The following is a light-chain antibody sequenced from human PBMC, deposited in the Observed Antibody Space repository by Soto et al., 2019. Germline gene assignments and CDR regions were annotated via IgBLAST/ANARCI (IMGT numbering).Light chain of an antibody. J-gene: IGKJ2*01. Sequence: DIVLTQSPGTLTLSPGERATLSCRASQSISNYLAWFQQRPGQAPRLLIYDTSKRATGVPARFSGSGSGTDFTLTISSLEPEDFAVYYXQQRSSWPLFGQGTKLEIK. CDR3: QQRSSWPL. CDR1: QSISNY. CDR2: DTS. V-gene: IGKV3-11*01.